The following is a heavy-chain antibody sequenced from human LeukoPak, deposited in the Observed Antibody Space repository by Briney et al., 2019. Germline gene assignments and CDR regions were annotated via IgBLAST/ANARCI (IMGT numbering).Heavy chain of an antibody. V-gene: IGHV4-59*01. CDR1: GGSISSYY. CDR2: IYYSGST. Sequence: PSETLSLTCTVSGGSISSYYWSWIRQPPGKGLEWIGYIYYSGSTNYNPSLKSRVTMSVDTSKNQFSLKLSSVTAADTAVYYCARVYGSGVFDYWGQGTLVTVSS. CDR3: ARVYGSGVFDY. J-gene: IGHJ4*02. D-gene: IGHD3-10*01.